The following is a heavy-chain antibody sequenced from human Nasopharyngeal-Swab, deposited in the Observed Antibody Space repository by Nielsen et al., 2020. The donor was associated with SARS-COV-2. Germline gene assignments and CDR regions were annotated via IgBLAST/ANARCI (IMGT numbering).Heavy chain of an antibody. CDR2: IYYSGST. V-gene: IGHV4-59*01. D-gene: IGHD2-21*01. CDR1: GGSISSYY. J-gene: IGHJ4*02. CDR3: ARQVVVETHNFDY. Sequence: SETLSLTCTVSGGSISSYYWTWIRQPPGKGLEWIGYIYYSGSTNYNPSLKSRVTISVDTSKNQFSLRLSSLTAADTAVYYCARQVVVETHNFDYWGQGTLVTVSS.